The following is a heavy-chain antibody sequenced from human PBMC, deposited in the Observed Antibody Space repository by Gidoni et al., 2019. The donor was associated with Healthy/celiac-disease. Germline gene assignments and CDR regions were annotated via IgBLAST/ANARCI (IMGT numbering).Heavy chain of an antibody. CDR3: ARDFSGVTYAPYCDY. V-gene: IGHV3-21*01. J-gene: IGHJ4*02. Sequence: EVQLVESGGGLVKPGGSLSLSCAASGFTFSSYSMNWVRQAPGKGLEWVSSISSSSSYIYYADPVKGRFTISRDNAKNSLYMQMNRLRAEETAVYYCARDFSGVTYAPYCDYWGQGTPVTVSS. CDR1: GFTFSSYS. CDR2: ISSSSSYI. D-gene: IGHD2-21*02.